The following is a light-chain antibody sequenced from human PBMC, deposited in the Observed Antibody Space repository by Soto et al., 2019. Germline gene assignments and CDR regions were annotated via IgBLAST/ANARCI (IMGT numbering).Light chain of an antibody. CDR3: QXYGSSPGT. Sequence: ELVLTQSPGTLSLSPGERATLSCRASQSVNTKYLAWYQQKTGQAPRLIIYGESSRATGIPDRLSGSGSGTDLNLTISRLEPEDFAVYYCQXYGSSPGTFGQGTKVDIK. CDR2: GES. J-gene: IGKJ1*01. CDR1: QSVNTKY. V-gene: IGKV3-20*01.